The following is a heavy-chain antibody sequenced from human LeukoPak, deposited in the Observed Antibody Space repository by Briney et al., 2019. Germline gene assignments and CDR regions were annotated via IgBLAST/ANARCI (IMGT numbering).Heavy chain of an antibody. V-gene: IGHV1-18*01. CDR2: ISAYNDNA. CDR1: GYTFTSYA. J-gene: IGHJ4*02. Sequence: ASVKVSCKASGYTFTSYAMHWVRQAPGQRLEWMGWISAYNDNANYAQKLQGRVTMATDTSTSTAYMELRSLRSDDTAVYYCARGRGGYNLPLRYWGQGTLVTVSS. CDR3: ARGRGGYNLPLRY. D-gene: IGHD5-24*01.